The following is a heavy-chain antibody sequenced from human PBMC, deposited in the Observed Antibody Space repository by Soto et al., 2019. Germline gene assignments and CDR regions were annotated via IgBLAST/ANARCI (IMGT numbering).Heavy chain of an antibody. J-gene: IGHJ4*02. D-gene: IGHD6-19*01. Sequence: GGSLRLSCAASGFTFSSYAMSWVRQAPGKGLEWVSAISGSGGSTYYADSVKGRFTISRDNSKNTLYLQMNSLRAEDTAVYYCASFRNPGYSSGWRFDYWGQGTLVTVSS. V-gene: IGHV3-23*01. CDR3: ASFRNPGYSSGWRFDY. CDR1: GFTFSSYA. CDR2: ISGSGGST.